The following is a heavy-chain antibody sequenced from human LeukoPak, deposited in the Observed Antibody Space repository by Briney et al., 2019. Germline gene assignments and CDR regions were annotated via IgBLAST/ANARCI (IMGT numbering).Heavy chain of an antibody. CDR3: ARGRMTTKKAFDY. J-gene: IGHJ4*02. Sequence: ASVKVSCKASGYTFTSYDINWVRQATGQGLEWMGWMNPNSGNTGFAQKFQGRVSMTRNTSISTAYMDLSSLRSEDTAVYYCARGRMTTKKAFDYWGQGTLVTVSS. D-gene: IGHD5-24*01. V-gene: IGHV1-8*01. CDR2: MNPNSGNT. CDR1: GYTFTSYD.